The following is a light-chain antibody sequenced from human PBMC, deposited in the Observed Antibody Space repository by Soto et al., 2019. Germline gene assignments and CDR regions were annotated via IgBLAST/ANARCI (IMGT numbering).Light chain of an antibody. J-gene: IGKJ4*01. Sequence: DIVMTQSPATLSLSPGEGATLSCRASQSLSGRYLAWYQQKPGHAPRLLIYGASTRATGIPDRFSGSGSGTDFTLTISRLEPEDFAVYYCQQYGRSLLTFGGGTKVDIK. V-gene: IGKV3-20*01. CDR3: QQYGRSLLT. CDR1: QSLSGRY. CDR2: GAS.